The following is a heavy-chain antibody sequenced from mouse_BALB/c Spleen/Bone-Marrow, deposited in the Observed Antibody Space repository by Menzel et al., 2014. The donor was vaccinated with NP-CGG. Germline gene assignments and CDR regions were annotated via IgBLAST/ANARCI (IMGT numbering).Heavy chain of an antibody. J-gene: IGHJ2*01. CDR1: GFTFSSFG. Sequence: EVEGEETGGGLVQSGGSRKLSCAASGFTFSSFGMHWVRQAPEKGLEWIAYISSDRGAIFYADTVKGRFTISRDNPKNTLFQQMTSLRSEDTAIYFCTRGGNWEDFDYWGQGTTLTVSS. CDR3: TRGGNWEDFDY. V-gene: IGHV5-17*02. CDR2: ISSDRGAI. D-gene: IGHD4-1*01.